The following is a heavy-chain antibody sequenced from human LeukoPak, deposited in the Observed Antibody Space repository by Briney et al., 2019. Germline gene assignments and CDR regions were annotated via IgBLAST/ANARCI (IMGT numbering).Heavy chain of an antibody. CDR1: GYTFTRYY. CDR3: ARDWGDIVATIAYFDY. J-gene: IGHJ4*02. Sequence: ASVKVSCKASGYTFTRYYMHWVRQAPGQGLEWMGWISAYNGNTNYAQKLQGRVTMTTDTSTSTAYVELRSLRSDDTAVYYCARDWGDIVATIAYFDYWGQGTLVTVSS. D-gene: IGHD5-12*01. V-gene: IGHV1-18*04. CDR2: ISAYNGNT.